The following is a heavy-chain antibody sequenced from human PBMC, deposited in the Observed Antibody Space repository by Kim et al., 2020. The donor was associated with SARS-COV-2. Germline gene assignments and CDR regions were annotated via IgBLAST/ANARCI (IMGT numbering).Heavy chain of an antibody. D-gene: IGHD2-15*01. J-gene: IGHJ6*04. Sequence: DGSGKNYVDSVKGRFTTSRDNTNNSLYLQMISVRGEDTAVYFCARGRGRSWGKGTTVTVSS. V-gene: IGHV3-7*04. CDR2: DGSGK. CDR3: ARGRGRS.